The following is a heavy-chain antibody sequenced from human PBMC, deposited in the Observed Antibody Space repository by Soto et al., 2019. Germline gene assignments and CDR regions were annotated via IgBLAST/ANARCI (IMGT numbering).Heavy chain of an antibody. CDR1: GVNFRRYG. CDR3: AKSLTKAKEG. Sequence: EVQLLESGGGLVQPGGSLRLYGTAAGVNFRRYGMSWVRQAPGKGLEWVAGITASGCNTYYTDSVKGRFTIYRDNSKNNLYLQMSGLIDEDTSGFHCAKSLTKAKEGWCQWTTVTVYS. J-gene: IGHJ6*02. CDR2: ITASGCNT. V-gene: IGHV3-23*01. D-gene: IGHD3-9*01.